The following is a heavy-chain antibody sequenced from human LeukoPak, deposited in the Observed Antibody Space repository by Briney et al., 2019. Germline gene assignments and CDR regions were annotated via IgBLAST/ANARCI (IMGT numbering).Heavy chain of an antibody. Sequence: ASVKVSCKVSGYTLTELSVHWVRQAPGKGLEWMGGFDPEDGETIYAQKFQGRVTMTEDTSTDTAYMELSSLRSEDTAVYYCATDLRADNWFDPWGQGTLVTVSS. CDR3: ATDLRADNWFDP. CDR2: FDPEDGET. CDR1: GYTLTELS. V-gene: IGHV1-24*01. J-gene: IGHJ5*02.